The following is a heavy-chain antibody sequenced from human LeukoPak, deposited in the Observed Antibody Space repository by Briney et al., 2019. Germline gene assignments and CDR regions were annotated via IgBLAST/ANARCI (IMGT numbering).Heavy chain of an antibody. CDR2: IIGSGGTT. D-gene: IGHD6-19*01. V-gene: IGHV3-23*01. J-gene: IGHJ4*02. Sequence: PGGSLRLSCAASGFTFSNYAMSWVRQAPGKGREWVSTIIGSGGTTFYADSVKGRFTISRDKSRSTLSLQMNSLRGEDTAVYYCAKDRWAVAGTGFDYWGQGILVTVSS. CDR3: AKDRWAVAGTGFDY. CDR1: GFTFSNYA.